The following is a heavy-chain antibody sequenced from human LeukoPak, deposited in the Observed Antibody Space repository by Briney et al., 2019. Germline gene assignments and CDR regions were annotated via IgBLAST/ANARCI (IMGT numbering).Heavy chain of an antibody. CDR2: IKGDGSHT. J-gene: IGHJ5*01. CDR3: VRDWDHFDFDS. Sequence: GGSLRLSCAASGFTFSSYWMYWVRQAPGKGLVWVSRIKGDGSHTIYADSVKGRFTISRDNAKNTLYLQMKSLRVEDTAVYYCVRDWDHFDFDSWGQGTLVTVS. CDR1: GFTFSSYW. V-gene: IGHV3-74*01. D-gene: IGHD3-9*01.